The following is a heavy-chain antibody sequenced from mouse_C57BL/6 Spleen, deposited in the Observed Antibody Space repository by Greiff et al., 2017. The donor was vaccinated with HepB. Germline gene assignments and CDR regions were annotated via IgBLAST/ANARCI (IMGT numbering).Heavy chain of an antibody. CDR1: GYTFTEYT. D-gene: IGHD3-3*01. Sequence: QVHVKQSGAELVKPGASVKLSCKASGYTFTEYTIHWVKQRSGQGLEWIGWFYPGSGSIKYNEKFKDKATLTADKSSSTVYMELSRLTSEDSAVYFCARHEGWAGSYYAMDYWGQGTSVTVSS. CDR2: FYPGSGSI. J-gene: IGHJ4*01. V-gene: IGHV1-62-2*01. CDR3: ARHEGWAGSYYAMDY.